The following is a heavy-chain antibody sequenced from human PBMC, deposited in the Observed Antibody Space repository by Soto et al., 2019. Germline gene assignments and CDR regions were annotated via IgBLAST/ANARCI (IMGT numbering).Heavy chain of an antibody. V-gene: IGHV3-30-3*01. CDR3: ARAIAAAKYYYYYYGMDV. J-gene: IGHJ6*02. Sequence: QVQLVESGGGVVQPGRSLRLSCAASGFTFSSYAMHWVRQAPGKGLEWVAVISYDGSNKYYADSVKGRFTISRDNSKNTLYLQMNSLRAEDTAVYYRARAIAAAKYYYYYYGMDVWGQRTTVTVSS. CDR2: ISYDGSNK. CDR1: GFTFSSYA. D-gene: IGHD6-13*01.